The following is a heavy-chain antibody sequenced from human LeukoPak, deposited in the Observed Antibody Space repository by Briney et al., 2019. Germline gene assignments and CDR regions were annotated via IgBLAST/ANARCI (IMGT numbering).Heavy chain of an antibody. J-gene: IGHJ6*02. CDR3: ARVRTEYYDFWSSYGPYGMDV. CDR1: GFTFSSYA. Sequence: PGGSLRLSCAASGFTFSSYAMHWVRQAPGKGLEYVSAISSNGGSTYYANSVKGRFTISRDNSKNTLYLQMGSLRAEDMAVYYCARVRTEYYDFWSSYGPYGMDVWGQGTTVTVSS. D-gene: IGHD3-3*01. V-gene: IGHV3-64*01. CDR2: ISSNGGST.